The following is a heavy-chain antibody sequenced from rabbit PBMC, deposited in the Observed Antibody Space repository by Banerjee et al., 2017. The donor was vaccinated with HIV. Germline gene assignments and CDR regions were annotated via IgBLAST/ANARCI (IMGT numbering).Heavy chain of an antibody. V-gene: IGHV1S40*01. CDR3: ARDGGGADGSWEL. CDR1: GFDFSSNGY. D-gene: IGHD4-2*01. J-gene: IGHJ4*01. CDR2: IYAGSSGST. Sequence: QSLEESGGDLVKPGASLTLTCTASGFDFSSNGYMCWVRQAPGKGLEWIACIYAGSSGSTYYASWAKGRFTISKTSSTTVTLQMTSLTGADTATYFCARDGGGADGSWELWGPGTLVTVS.